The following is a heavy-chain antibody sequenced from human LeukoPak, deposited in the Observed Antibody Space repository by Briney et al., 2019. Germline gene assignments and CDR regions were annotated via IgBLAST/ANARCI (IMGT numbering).Heavy chain of an antibody. CDR1: GFTVSINH. V-gene: IGHV3-66*01. CDR3: ARGFAGVGATVH. Sequence: GGSLRLSCAASGFTVSINHMNWVRQAPGKGLEWVSVIYSGGSTYYADSVKGRFTISRDNSKNTLYLQMNSLRAEDTAVYYCARGFAGVGATVHWGQGTLVTVSS. J-gene: IGHJ4*02. CDR2: IYSGGST. D-gene: IGHD1-26*01.